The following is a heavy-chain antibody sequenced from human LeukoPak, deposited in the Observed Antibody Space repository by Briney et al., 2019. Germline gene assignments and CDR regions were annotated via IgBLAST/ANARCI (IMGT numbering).Heavy chain of an antibody. CDR3: ARRLFNWFDP. CDR1: GGSFSGYY. CDR2: INHSGST. Sequence: RSSETLSLTCAVYGGSFSGYYWSWIRQPPGKGLEWIGEINHSGSTNYNPSLKSRVTISVDTSKNQFSLKLSSVTAADTAVYYCARRLFNWFDPWGQETLVTVSS. D-gene: IGHD3-22*01. V-gene: IGHV4-34*01. J-gene: IGHJ5*02.